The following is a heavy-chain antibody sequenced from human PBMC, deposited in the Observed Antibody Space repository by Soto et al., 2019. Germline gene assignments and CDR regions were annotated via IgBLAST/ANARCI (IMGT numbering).Heavy chain of an antibody. J-gene: IGHJ4*01. V-gene: IGHV4-4*02. CDR1: GGSLSSSNW. Sequence: TLSLTCAVSGGSLSSSNWWSGVRQPPGWALEWLGEIFYSGSTQYNPSLNRRVTISADQSRNQLSLRLSSVPAADTAVYYCVGHGGDPYYYAFWGQGILVTVSS. CDR2: IFYSGST. D-gene: IGHD4-17*01. CDR3: VGHGGDPYYYAF.